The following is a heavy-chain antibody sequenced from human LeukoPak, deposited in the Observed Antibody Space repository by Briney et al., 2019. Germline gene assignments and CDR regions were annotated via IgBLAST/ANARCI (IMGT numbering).Heavy chain of an antibody. D-gene: IGHD1-26*01. CDR2: IRYDGSNK. CDR1: GFTFSSYG. V-gene: IGHV3-30*02. CDR3: AREARGSGRDFDY. J-gene: IGHJ4*02. Sequence: GGSLRLSCAASGFTFSSYGMHWVRQAPGKGLEWVAFIRYDGSNKYYADSVKGRFTISRDNSKNTLYLQMNSLRDEDTAVYFCAREARGSGRDFDYWGQGILVTVSS.